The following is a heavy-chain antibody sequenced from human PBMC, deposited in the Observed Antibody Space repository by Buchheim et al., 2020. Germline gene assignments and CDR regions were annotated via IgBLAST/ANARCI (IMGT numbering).Heavy chain of an antibody. CDR1: SGSFSGYY. V-gene: IGHV4-34*01. CDR3: ARGYDILTGYGYYYYYGMDV. Sequence: QVQLQQWGAGLLKPSETLSLTCAVYSGSFSGYYWSWIRQPPGKGLEWIGEINHSGSTNYNPSLKSRVTISVDTSKNQSSLKLSSVTAADTAVYYCARGYDILTGYGYYYYYGMDVWGQGTT. CDR2: INHSGST. D-gene: IGHD3-9*01. J-gene: IGHJ6*02.